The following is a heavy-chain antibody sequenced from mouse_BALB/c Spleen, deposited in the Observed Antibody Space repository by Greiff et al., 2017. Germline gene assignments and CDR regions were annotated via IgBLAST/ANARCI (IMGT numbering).Heavy chain of an antibody. CDR3: ARDRSAWFAY. J-gene: IGHJ3*01. V-gene: IGHV2-9*02. Sequence: VKLQESGPGLVAPSQSLSITCTVSGFSLTSYGVHWVRQPPGKGLEWLGVIWAGGSTNYNSALMSRLSISKDNSKSQVFLKMNSLQTDDTAMYYCARDRSAWFAYWGQGTLVTVSA. CDR1: GFSLTSYG. CDR2: IWAGGST.